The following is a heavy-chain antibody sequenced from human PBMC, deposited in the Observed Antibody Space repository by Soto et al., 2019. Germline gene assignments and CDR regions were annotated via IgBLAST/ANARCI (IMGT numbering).Heavy chain of an antibody. CDR1: GGTFSSYA. CDR2: IIPIFGTA. Sequence: SVKVSCKASGGTFSSYAISGVRQAPGQGLEWMGGIIPIFGTANYAQKFQGRVTITADESTSTAYMELSSLRSEDTAVYYCARDLYSFRYYYYGMDVWGQGNTVAVSS. D-gene: IGHD1-26*01. J-gene: IGHJ6*02. CDR3: ARDLYSFRYYYYGMDV. V-gene: IGHV1-69*13.